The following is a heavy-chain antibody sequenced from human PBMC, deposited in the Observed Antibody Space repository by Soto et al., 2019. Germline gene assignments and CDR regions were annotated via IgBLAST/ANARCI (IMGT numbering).Heavy chain of an antibody. CDR2: ISGSGGST. D-gene: IGHD1-1*01. CDR3: EKDILRGPTGDAFDI. Sequence: GGSLRLSCAASGFTFSSYAMSWVRQAPGKGLEWVSAISGSGGSTYYADSVKGRFTISRDNSKNTLYLQMNSLRAEDVAVYYCEKDILRGPTGDAFDIWGQGTMVTVSS. CDR1: GFTFSSYA. V-gene: IGHV3-23*01. J-gene: IGHJ3*02.